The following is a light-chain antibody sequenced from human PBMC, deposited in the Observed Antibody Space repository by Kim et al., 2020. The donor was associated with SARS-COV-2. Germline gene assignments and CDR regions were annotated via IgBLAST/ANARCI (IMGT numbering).Light chain of an antibody. Sequence: PWQRVTISCSGSSSNIGSNTVNWYQQLPGTAPKLLIYSNNQRPSGVLDRFSGSKSGTSASLAISGLQSEDEADYYCAAWDDSLNVVFGGGTQLTVL. V-gene: IGLV1-44*01. CDR3: AAWDDSLNVV. CDR1: SSNIGSNT. J-gene: IGLJ2*01. CDR2: SNN.